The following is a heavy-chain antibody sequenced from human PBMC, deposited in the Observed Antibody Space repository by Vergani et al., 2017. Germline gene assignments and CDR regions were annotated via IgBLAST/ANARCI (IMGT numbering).Heavy chain of an antibody. J-gene: IGHJ3*02. Sequence: EVDLVESGGGLAQPGGSLRLSCEASGITFWKFGMHWVRQGPGKGLEWVSGISWNSGAVDYADSVRGRFTISRDNAKNSLFLQMNSLRAEDTALYYCAKDGRSEVAGTFGAFDIWGQGTMVTVSS. V-gene: IGHV3-9*01. D-gene: IGHD6-19*01. CDR1: GITFWKFG. CDR3: AKDGRSEVAGTFGAFDI. CDR2: ISWNSGAV.